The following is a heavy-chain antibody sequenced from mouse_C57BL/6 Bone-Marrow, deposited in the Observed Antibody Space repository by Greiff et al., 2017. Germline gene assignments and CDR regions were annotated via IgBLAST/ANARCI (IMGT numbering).Heavy chain of an antibody. CDR2: IDPENGDT. V-gene: IGHV14-4*01. D-gene: IGHD1-1*01. J-gene: IGHJ2*01. CDR1: GFNIKDDY. CDR3: TILLRFFDY. Sequence: EVQLQQSGAELVRPGASVKLSCTASGFNIKDDYMHWVKQRPEQGLEWIGWIDPENGDTEYASKFQGKATITADTSSNTAYLQLSSLTSEDTAVDYCTILLRFFDYWGQGTTLTVSS.